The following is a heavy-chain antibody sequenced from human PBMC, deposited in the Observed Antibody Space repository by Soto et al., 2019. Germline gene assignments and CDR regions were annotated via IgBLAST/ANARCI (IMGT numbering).Heavy chain of an antibody. J-gene: IGHJ6*02. CDR3: ARAPKHQLWFRELFHHYYYYGMDV. CDR2: IIPIFGTA. D-gene: IGHD3-10*01. CDR1: GGTCSSYA. V-gene: IGHV1-69*06. Sequence: ASVKFSCKASGGTCSSYAISWLRQAPGQGLEWMGVIIPIFGTANYAQKFQGRVTITADKSTSTAYMELSSLRSEDTAVYYCARAPKHQLWFRELFHHYYYYGMDVWGQGTTVT.